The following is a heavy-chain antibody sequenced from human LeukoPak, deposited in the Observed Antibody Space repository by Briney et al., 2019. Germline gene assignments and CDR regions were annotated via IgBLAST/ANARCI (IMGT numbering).Heavy chain of an antibody. V-gene: IGHV3-23*01. CDR1: GFTFSSYA. CDR3: AKDPTRITMIVVVTPLEVDY. D-gene: IGHD3-22*01. J-gene: IGHJ4*02. CDR2: ISGSGGST. Sequence: PGGSLRLSCAASGFTFSSYAMSWVRQAPGKGLEWVSAISGSGGSTYYADSVKGRFTISRDNSKNTLYLQMNSLRAEDTAVYYCAKDPTRITMIVVVTPLEVDYWGQGTLVTVSS.